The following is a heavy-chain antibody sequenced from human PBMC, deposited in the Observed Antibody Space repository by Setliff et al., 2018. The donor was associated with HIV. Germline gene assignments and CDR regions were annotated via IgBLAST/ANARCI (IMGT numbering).Heavy chain of an antibody. CDR2: IYTSGST. CDR1: GGSISSYY. CDR3: ARGGGSPQRFAFNI. Sequence: SETLSLTCTVSGGSISSYYWSWIRQPAGKGLEWIGRIYTSGSTNYNPSLKSRVTMSVDTSKNQFSLKLSSVTAADTAVYYCARGGGSPQRFAFNIWGQGTMVTVSS. D-gene: IGHD1-26*01. V-gene: IGHV4-4*07. J-gene: IGHJ3*02.